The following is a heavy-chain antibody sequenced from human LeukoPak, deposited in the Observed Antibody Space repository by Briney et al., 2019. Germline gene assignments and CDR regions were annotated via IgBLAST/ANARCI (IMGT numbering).Heavy chain of an antibody. V-gene: IGHV3-30*02. CDR1: GFTFSSYG. CDR2: IRYEGSNK. D-gene: IGHD4-11*01. J-gene: IGHJ6*02. CDR3: AKDSGPGSLTTVYYYGVDV. Sequence: PGGSLRLSCAASGFTFSSYGMHWVRQAPGKGLEWVADIRYEGSNKYYADSVKGRFTISRDNSKNTLYLQMNSLRAEDTAVYYCAKDSGPGSLTTVYYYGVDVWGQGTTVTVSS.